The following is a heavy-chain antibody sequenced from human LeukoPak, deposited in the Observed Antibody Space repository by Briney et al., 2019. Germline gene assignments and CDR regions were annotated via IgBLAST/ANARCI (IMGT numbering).Heavy chain of an antibody. D-gene: IGHD2-2*01. J-gene: IGHJ4*02. CDR2: INSDGSST. CDR3: ARDGYCSSTSCYYFDY. CDR1: GFTFSNYW. V-gene: IGHV3-74*01. Sequence: GGSLRLSCAASGFTFSNYWIHWVRQAPGKGLVCVLRINSDGSSTSYADSVKGRFTISRDNAKNTLYLQMNSLRAEDTAVYYCARDGYCSSTSCYYFDYWGQGTLVTVSS.